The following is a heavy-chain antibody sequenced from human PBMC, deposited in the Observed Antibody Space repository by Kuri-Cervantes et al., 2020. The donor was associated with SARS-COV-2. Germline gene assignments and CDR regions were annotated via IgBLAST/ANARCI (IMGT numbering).Heavy chain of an antibody. D-gene: IGHD1-7*01. CDR1: GGSISSGGYS. V-gene: IGHV4-30-2*01. CDR3: AGSITGNTVPEGFDY. J-gene: IGHJ4*02. CDR2: IYHSGST. Sequence: SETLSLTCAVSGGSISSGGYSWSWIRQPPGKGLEWIGYIYHSGSTYYNPSLKSRVTISVDRSKNQFSLKLSSVTAADTAVYYCAGSITGNTVPEGFDYWGQGTLVTVSS.